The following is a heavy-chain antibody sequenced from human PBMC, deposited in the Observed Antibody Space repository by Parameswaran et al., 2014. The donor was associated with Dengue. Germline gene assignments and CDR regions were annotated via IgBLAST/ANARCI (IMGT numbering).Heavy chain of an antibody. V-gene: IGHV1-69*01. CDR3: ARGQYYYGSGSYHYGMDV. Sequence: SWVRQAPGQGLEWMGGIIPIFGTANYAQKFQGRVTITADESTSTAYMELSSLRSEDTAVYYCARGQYYYGSGSYHYGMDVWGQGTTVTVSS. CDR2: IIPIFGTA. J-gene: IGHJ6*02. D-gene: IGHD3-10*01.